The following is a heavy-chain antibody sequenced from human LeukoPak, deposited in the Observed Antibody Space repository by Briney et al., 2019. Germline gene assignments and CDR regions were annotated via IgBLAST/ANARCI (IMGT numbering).Heavy chain of an antibody. J-gene: IGHJ4*02. Sequence: ASVKVSCKASGYTFTSYYMHWVRQAPGQGLEWMGIINPSGGSTSYVQKFQGRVTMTRDASTSTVYMELSSLRSEDTAVYYCAREDRVAGTCPAYWGQGTLVTVSS. D-gene: IGHD6-19*01. V-gene: IGHV1-46*01. CDR2: INPSGGST. CDR3: AREDRVAGTCPAY. CDR1: GYTFTSYY.